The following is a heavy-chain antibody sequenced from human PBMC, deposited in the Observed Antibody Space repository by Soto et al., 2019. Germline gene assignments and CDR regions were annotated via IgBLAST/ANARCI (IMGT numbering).Heavy chain of an antibody. CDR2: TRNKANSYTT. CDR3: ARGSLGATQGPDYYYYMDV. Sequence: GGSLRLSCAASGFTFSDHYMDWVRQAPGKGLEWVGRTRNKANSYTTEYAASVKGRFTISRDDSKNSLYLQMNSLKTEDTAVYYCARGSLGATQGPDYYYYMDVWGKGTTVTVSS. D-gene: IGHD5-12*01. J-gene: IGHJ6*03. CDR1: GFTFSDHY. V-gene: IGHV3-72*01.